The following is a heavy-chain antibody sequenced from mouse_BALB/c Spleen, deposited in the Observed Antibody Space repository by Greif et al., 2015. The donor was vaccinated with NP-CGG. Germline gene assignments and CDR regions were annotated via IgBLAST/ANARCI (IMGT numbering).Heavy chain of an antibody. CDR2: ILPGSGST. J-gene: IGHJ1*01. D-gene: IGHD2-1*01. CDR3: AGERKLAAYGNYAYFDV. CDR1: GFTFSSYW. V-gene: IGHV1-9*01. Sequence: VQLVESGAELMKPGASVKISCKATGFTFSSYWIEWVKQRPGHGLEWIGEILPGSGSTNYNEKFKGKATFTADTSSNPAYIQRSSLTSEESAAYYCAGERKLAAYGNYAYFDVRGAGTTVTVSS.